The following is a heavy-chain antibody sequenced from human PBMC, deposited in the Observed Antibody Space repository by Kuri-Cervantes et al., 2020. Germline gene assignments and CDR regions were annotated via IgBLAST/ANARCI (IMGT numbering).Heavy chain of an antibody. CDR1: GLTLTGYG. Sequence: GGSLRLSCVASGLTLTGYGMNWVRQVPGQGLEWISHITGPTSATYYADSVKGRFTISGDNSKNTLYLQMNSLRAEDTAVYYCAKDGSIAVAGFDYWGQGTLVTVSS. V-gene: IGHV3-48*01. J-gene: IGHJ4*02. D-gene: IGHD6-19*01. CDR2: ITGPTSAT. CDR3: AKDGSIAVAGFDY.